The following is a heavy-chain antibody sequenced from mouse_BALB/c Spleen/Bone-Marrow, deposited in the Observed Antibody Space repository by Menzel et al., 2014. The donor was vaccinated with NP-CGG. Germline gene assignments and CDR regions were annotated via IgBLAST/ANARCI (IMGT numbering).Heavy chain of an antibody. CDR2: INPSSGYT. Sequence: QVQLQQSAAELARPGASVKMPCKASGYTFTSYTVHWVKQRPGQGLEWIGYINPSSGYTEYNQKFKDKATLTADKSSSTAYMQLSSLTSEDSAVYFCARYWFAYWGQGTLVTVSA. J-gene: IGHJ3*01. CDR3: ARYWFAY. CDR1: GYTFTSYT. V-gene: IGHV1-4*02.